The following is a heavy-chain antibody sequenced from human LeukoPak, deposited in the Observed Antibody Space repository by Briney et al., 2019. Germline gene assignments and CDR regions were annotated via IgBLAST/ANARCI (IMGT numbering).Heavy chain of an antibody. D-gene: IGHD6-6*01. CDR3: ATDLGQLVWSFDY. CDR1: GYTLTELS. V-gene: IGHV1-24*01. CDR2: FDPEDGET. Sequence: ASVKVSXKVSGYTLTELSMHWVRQAPGKGLEWMGGFDPEDGETIYAQKFQGRVTMTEDTSTDTAYMELSSLRSEDTAVYYCATDLGQLVWSFDYWGQGTLVTVSS. J-gene: IGHJ4*02.